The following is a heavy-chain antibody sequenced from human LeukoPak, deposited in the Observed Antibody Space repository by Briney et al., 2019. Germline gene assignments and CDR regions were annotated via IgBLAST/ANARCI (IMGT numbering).Heavy chain of an antibody. CDR3: AKTTTGYSSGRYPGWPADY. V-gene: IGHV3-23*01. D-gene: IGHD6-19*01. J-gene: IGHJ4*02. CDR2: IFGSGGSA. CDR1: GFTFNTYA. Sequence: GGSLRLSCAASGFTFNTYAMYWVRQAPGKGLEWVSGIFGSGGSAHYADSVKGRFTISRDNSKNTVYPQMNSLRAEDTAVYYCAKTTTGYSSGRYPGWPADYWGQGALVTVSS.